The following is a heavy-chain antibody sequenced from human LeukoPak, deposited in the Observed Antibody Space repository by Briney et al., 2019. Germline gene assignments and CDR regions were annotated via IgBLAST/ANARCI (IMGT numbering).Heavy chain of an antibody. CDR3: ARDSSGWSRNYGFDY. CDR2: ISASGNT. CDR1: GGSISSYY. Sequence: SETLSLTCTVSGGSISSYYWTWVRQSAGKGLEWIGRISASGNTNYNPSLKSRVTMSVDTSTNQFSLKLTSVTAADTAVYYCARDSSGWSRNYGFDYWGQGTLVTVSS. D-gene: IGHD6-19*01. V-gene: IGHV4-4*07. J-gene: IGHJ4*02.